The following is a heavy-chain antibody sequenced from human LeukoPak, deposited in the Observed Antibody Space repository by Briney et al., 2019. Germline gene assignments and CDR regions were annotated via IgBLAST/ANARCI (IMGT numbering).Heavy chain of an antibody. Sequence: SCKASGYTFTSYYMHWVRQAPGKGLEWVAVISYDGSNKYYADSVKGRFTISRDNSKNTLYLQMSSLRAEDTAVYYCARSAMIVVVTTLDYWGQGTLVTVSS. J-gene: IGHJ4*02. CDR3: ARSAMIVVVTTLDY. V-gene: IGHV3-30-3*01. CDR2: ISYDGSNK. D-gene: IGHD3-22*01. CDR1: GYTFTSYY.